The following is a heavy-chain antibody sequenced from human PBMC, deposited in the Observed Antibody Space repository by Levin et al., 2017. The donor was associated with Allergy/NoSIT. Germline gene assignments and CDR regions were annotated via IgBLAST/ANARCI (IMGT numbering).Heavy chain of an antibody. Sequence: SETLSLTCAVYGGSFSGYYWSWIRQPPGKGLEWIGEINHSGSTNYNPSLKSRVTISVDTSKNQFSLKLSSVTAADTAVYYCARGKSYYDILTAFYRRAYYFDYWGQGTLVTVSS. CDR2: INHSGST. J-gene: IGHJ4*02. CDR1: GGSFSGYY. CDR3: ARGKSYYDILTAFYRRAYYFDY. V-gene: IGHV4-34*01. D-gene: IGHD3-9*01.